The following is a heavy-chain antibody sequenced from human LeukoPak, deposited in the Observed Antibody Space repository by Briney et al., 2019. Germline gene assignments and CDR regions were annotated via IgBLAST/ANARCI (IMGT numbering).Heavy chain of an antibody. J-gene: IGHJ5*02. V-gene: IGHV1-2*02. D-gene: IGHD2-2*01. CDR3: ARELRVIVVVPAASGYVFDP. CDR1: GYTFTGYY. Sequence: GASVKVSCKASGYTFTGYYMHWVRQAPGQGLEWMGWINPNSGGTNYAQKVQGRVTMTRATSISTAYMELRRLRSDDTAVYYCARELRVIVVVPAASGYVFDPWGQGTLVTVSS. CDR2: INPNSGGT.